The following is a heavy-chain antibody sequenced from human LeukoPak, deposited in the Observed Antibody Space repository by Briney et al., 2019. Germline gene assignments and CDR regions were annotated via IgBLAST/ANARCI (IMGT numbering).Heavy chain of an antibody. D-gene: IGHD1-1*01. CDR2: IYHSGST. Sequence: SGTLSLTCAVSGGSISSTNWWSWVRQPPGKGLEWIGEIYHSGSTNYNPSLKSRVTMSVDTSKNQFSLKLSSVTAADTAVYYCARGERSQLYNTDYYFDYWGQGTLVTVSS. CDR3: ARGERSQLYNTDYYFDY. J-gene: IGHJ4*02. CDR1: GGSISSTNW. V-gene: IGHV4-4*02.